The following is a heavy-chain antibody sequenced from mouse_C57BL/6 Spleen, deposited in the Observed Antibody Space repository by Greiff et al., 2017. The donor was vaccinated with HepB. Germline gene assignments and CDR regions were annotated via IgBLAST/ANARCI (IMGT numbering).Heavy chain of an antibody. V-gene: IGHV1-61*01. CDR3: ARGVYDASNAMDY. CDR1: GYTFTSYW. D-gene: IGHD2-3*01. Sequence: QVQLQQPGAELVRPGSSVKLSCKASGYTFTSYWMDWVKLRPGQGLEWIGNIYPSDSETHYNQKFKDKATLTVDKSSSTAYMQLSSLTSEDSAVYYCARGVYDASNAMDYWGQGTSVTVSS. CDR2: IYPSDSET. J-gene: IGHJ4*01.